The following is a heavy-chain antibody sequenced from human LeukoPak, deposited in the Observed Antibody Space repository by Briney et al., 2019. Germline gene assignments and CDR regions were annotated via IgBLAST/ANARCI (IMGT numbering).Heavy chain of an antibody. CDR2: IYTSGST. J-gene: IGHJ6*03. Sequence: PSETLSLICTVSGGSISSYYWSWIRQPAGKGLEWIGRIYTSGSTNYNPSLKSRVAMSVDTSKNQFSLKLSSVTAADTAVYYCARSHLTSVYMDVWGKGTTVTVSS. CDR3: ARSHLTSVYMDV. V-gene: IGHV4-4*07. CDR1: GGSISSYY.